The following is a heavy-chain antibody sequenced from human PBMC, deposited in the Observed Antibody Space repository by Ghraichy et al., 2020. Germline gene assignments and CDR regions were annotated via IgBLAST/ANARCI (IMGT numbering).Heavy chain of an antibody. CDR1: GGSISSGGYY. J-gene: IGHJ5*02. CDR3: AREKGLYCTNGVCYRSPRFDP. Sequence: SETLSLTCTVSGGSISSGGYYWSWIRQHPGKGLEWIGYIYYSGSTYYNPSLKSRVTISVDTSKNQFSLKLSSVTAADTAVYYCAREKGLYCTNGVCYRSPRFDPWGQGTLVTVSS. D-gene: IGHD2-8*01. V-gene: IGHV4-31*03. CDR2: IYYSGST.